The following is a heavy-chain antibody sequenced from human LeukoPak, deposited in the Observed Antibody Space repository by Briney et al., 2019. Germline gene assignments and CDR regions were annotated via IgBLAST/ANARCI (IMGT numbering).Heavy chain of an antibody. Sequence: GGSLRLSCAASGFTFSSYWMSWVRQAPGKWLEWVANIKQDGSEKYYVDSVKGRFTISRDNAKNSLYLQMNSLRAEDTAVYYCARDRSGYDSSIKDYYYYMDVWGKGTTVTVSS. CDR1: GFTFSSYW. CDR2: IKQDGSEK. V-gene: IGHV3-7*01. D-gene: IGHD5-12*01. CDR3: ARDRSGYDSSIKDYYYYMDV. J-gene: IGHJ6*03.